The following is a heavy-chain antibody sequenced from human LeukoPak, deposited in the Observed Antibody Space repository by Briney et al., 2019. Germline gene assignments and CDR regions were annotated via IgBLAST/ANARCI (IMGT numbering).Heavy chain of an antibody. V-gene: IGHV4-34*01. Sequence: SETLSLTCAVYSGSFSGYYWSWIRQPPGKGLEWIGEINHSGSTNHNPSLKSRVTISVDTSKNQFSLKLSSVTATDTAAYYCARRYCSNTSCSYFDYWGQGTLVTVSS. CDR1: SGSFSGYY. CDR3: ARRYCSNTSCSYFDY. D-gene: IGHD2-2*01. J-gene: IGHJ4*02. CDR2: INHSGST.